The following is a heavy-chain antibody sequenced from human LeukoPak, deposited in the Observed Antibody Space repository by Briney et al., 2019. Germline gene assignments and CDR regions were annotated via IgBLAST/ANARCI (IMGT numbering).Heavy chain of an antibody. D-gene: IGHD6-13*01. CDR2: ISYDGSNK. CDR3: ARGFSSSSKKEQGAFDI. V-gene: IGHV3-30-3*01. J-gene: IGHJ3*02. CDR1: GFTFSSYA. Sequence: PGRSLRLSCAASGFTFSSYAMHWVRQDPGKGLEWVVVISYDGSNKYHADSVKGRFTISRDNSKNTLYLQMNSLRAGDTAVYYCARGFSSSSKKEQGAFDIWGQGTMVTVSS.